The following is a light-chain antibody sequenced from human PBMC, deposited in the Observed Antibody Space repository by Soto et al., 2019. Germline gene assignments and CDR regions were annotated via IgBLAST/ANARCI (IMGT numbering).Light chain of an antibody. Sequence: EIVLTQSPGTLSLSPGERATLACRASQSVSNNYLAWYQQKPGQAPRLLIYGAAIRATGIPDRFSGSGSGTDFTLTISRLEPEDFSVYYCQQYGSCTPFTVGPGITVDIK. CDR1: QSVSNNY. CDR2: GAA. CDR3: QQYGSCTPFT. V-gene: IGKV3-20*01. J-gene: IGKJ3*01.